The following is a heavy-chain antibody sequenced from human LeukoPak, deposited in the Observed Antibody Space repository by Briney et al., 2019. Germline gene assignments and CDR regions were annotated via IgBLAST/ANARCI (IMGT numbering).Heavy chain of an antibody. J-gene: IGHJ4*02. Sequence: GGSLRLSCAASGFSFDSAWMHWIRQAPGKGLEWVGRIRSEADGGTTDCVAPVKGRFSISRDDSKNTLYLQMNSLRIEDTAVYYCTTGFFVVDQRWGQGTLVTVSS. CDR1: GFSFDSAW. CDR3: TTGFFVVDQR. D-gene: IGHD2-2*01. CDR2: IRSEADGGTT. V-gene: IGHV3-15*01.